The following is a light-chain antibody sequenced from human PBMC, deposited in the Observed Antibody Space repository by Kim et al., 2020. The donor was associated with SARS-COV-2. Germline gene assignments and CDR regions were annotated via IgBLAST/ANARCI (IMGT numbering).Light chain of an antibody. CDR3: SSYAGTYTYA. V-gene: IGLV2-11*01. J-gene: IGLJ1*01. CDR2: DVT. CDR1: SNDVGDYDY. Sequence: QSALTQPRSVSGSPGQSVTISCTGTSNDVGDYDYVSWYQQHPGKAPKLMIYDVTKRPSGVPDRFSASKSGNTASLTISGLQAEDEADYYCSSYAGTYTYAFGTGTKVTVL.